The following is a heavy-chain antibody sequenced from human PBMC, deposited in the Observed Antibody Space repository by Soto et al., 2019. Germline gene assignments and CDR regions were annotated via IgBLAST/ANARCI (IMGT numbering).Heavy chain of an antibody. V-gene: IGHV3-74*01. J-gene: IGHJ4*02. Sequence: EVQLVESGGGSVQPGGSLRLSCVASGIAFTNYWMDWVRQVPGKGLVWVARVDSDGRGTSYADFVKGRFTISRDNAKNTLYLQMNSLRVGDTAMYYCGTVFEHWGQGIPVTVSS. CDR2: VDSDGRGT. CDR1: GIAFTNYW. CDR3: GTVFEH.